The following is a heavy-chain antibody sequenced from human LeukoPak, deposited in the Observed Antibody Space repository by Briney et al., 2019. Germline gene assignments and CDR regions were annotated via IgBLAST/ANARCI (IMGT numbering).Heavy chain of an antibody. CDR3: ACSTVTPMNY. CDR1: GGSISSSSYY. CDR2: IYYSGST. Sequence: SETLSLTCTVSGGSISSSSYYWGWIRQPPGKGLEWIVSIYYSGSTYYNPSLKSRITISVDTSKNQFSLKLSSVTAADTAVYYCACSTVTPMNYWGQGTLVTVSS. D-gene: IGHD4-17*01. V-gene: IGHV4-39*01. J-gene: IGHJ4*02.